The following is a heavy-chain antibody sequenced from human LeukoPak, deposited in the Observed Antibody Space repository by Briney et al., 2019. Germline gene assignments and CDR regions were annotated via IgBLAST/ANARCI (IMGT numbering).Heavy chain of an antibody. Sequence: GGSLRLSCAASGFTFSSYAMSWVRQAPGKGLEWVSAISGSGGSTYYADSVKGRFTISRDNSKNTLYLQMNSLKTEDTAVYYCTTGRVYDWLGNYYYYYYMDVWGKGTTVTISS. J-gene: IGHJ6*03. CDR3: TTGRVYDWLGNYYYYYYMDV. D-gene: IGHD3-9*01. V-gene: IGHV3-23*01. CDR2: ISGSGGST. CDR1: GFTFSSYA.